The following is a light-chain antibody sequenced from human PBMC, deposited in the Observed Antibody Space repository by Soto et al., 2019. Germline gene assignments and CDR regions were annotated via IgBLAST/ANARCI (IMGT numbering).Light chain of an antibody. Sequence: DIVMTQSPLSLPVTPGESASISCRSSQSLLHSNGYNYLDWYLQKPGQSPQLLIYLGSNRASGXPXXFSGSGSGTDFTLKISRVEAEDVGVYYCMQALQPLTFGQGTRLEIK. CDR1: QSLLHSNGYNY. J-gene: IGKJ5*01. CDR2: LGS. V-gene: IGKV2-28*01. CDR3: MQALQPLT.